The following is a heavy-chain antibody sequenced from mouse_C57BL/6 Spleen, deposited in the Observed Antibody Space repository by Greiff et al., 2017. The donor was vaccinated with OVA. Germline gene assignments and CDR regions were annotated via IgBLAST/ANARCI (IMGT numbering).Heavy chain of an antibody. Sequence: VHVKQSGPELVKPGASVKISCKASGYSFTDYNMNWVKQSNGKSLEWIGVINPNYGTTSYNQKFKGKATLTVDQSSSTAYMQLNSLTSEDSAVYYCARRGDGSSHWYFDVWGTGTTVTVSS. J-gene: IGHJ1*03. CDR3: ARRGDGSSHWYFDV. CDR1: GYSFTDYN. D-gene: IGHD1-1*01. V-gene: IGHV1-39*01. CDR2: INPNYGTT.